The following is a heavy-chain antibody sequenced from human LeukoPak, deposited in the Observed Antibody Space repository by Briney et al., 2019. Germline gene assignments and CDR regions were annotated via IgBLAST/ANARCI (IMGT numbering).Heavy chain of an antibody. J-gene: IGHJ3*02. CDR3: AGRIFDI. Sequence: AETLTLSCAASGVTFSAYYMAWIRQPPGKGLEWVANIKEGGSEKYYADFVRRGSTTSGDTAKNSVLMQMNSPRVENTAVYYCAGRIFDISGQGKMVTVSS. CDR1: GVTFSAYY. D-gene: IGHD1-26*01. V-gene: IGHV3-7*01. CDR2: IKEGGSEK.